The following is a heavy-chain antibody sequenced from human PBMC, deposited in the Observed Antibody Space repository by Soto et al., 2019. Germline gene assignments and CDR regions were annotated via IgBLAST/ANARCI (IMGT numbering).Heavy chain of an antibody. Sequence: GESLKISCKGSGYIFTRCWISWVRQMPGKGLEWMGRIDPSDSYTNYSPSFQGHVTISADKSISTAYLQWSSLKASDTAMYYCACITIHPTMDVWGQGTTVTVSS. CDR2: IDPSDSYT. V-gene: IGHV5-10-1*01. CDR1: GYIFTRCW. D-gene: IGHD3-3*01. J-gene: IGHJ6*02. CDR3: ACITIHPTMDV.